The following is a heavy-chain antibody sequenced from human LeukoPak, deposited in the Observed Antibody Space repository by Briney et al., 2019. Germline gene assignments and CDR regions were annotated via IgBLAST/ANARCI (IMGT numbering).Heavy chain of an antibody. CDR3: ARVQSSSSRTFDF. D-gene: IGHD6-6*01. CDR2: ISDSGSAI. Sequence: PGGSLRLSCAASGFTFSSYSMNWVRQAPGKGLEWVSYISDSGSAISYADSVRGRFTISRDNAKNSLYLQVNSLRAEDTAVYYCARVQSSSSRTFDFWGQGTLVTVSS. CDR1: GFTFSSYS. J-gene: IGHJ4*02. V-gene: IGHV3-48*04.